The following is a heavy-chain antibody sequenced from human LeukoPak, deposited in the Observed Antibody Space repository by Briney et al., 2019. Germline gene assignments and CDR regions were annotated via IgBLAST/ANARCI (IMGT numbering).Heavy chain of an antibody. D-gene: IGHD2-21*02. J-gene: IGHJ4*02. Sequence: ASVKVSCKASGYTFTSYGIRWVRQAPGQGLEWMGWISAYNGNTNYAQKLQGRVTMTTDTSTSTAYMELRSLRSDDTAVYYCARSPFVVVTAPHDYWGQGILVTVSS. CDR3: ARSPFVVVTAPHDY. CDR1: GYTFTSYG. CDR2: ISAYNGNT. V-gene: IGHV1-18*01.